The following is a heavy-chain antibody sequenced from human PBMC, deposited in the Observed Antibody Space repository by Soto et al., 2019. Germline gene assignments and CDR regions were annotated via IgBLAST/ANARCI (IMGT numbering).Heavy chain of an antibody. J-gene: IGHJ5*02. CDR3: ARQHSFIGEQLLVPPWFDP. Sequence: QLQLQESGPGLVKPSETLSLTCTVSGGSISSSSSYWGWIRQPPGKGLEWIGSIHYSGSTYYNPSLKSRVTISVDTSKNQFSLKLSAVTAAYTAVYHCARQHSFIGEQLLVPPWFDPWGQGTLVTVSS. CDR2: IHYSGST. CDR1: GGSISSSSSY. V-gene: IGHV4-39*01. D-gene: IGHD6-19*01.